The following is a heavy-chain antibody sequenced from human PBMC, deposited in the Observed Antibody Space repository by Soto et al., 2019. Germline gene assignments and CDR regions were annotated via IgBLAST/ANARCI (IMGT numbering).Heavy chain of an antibody. CDR1: GGTFSSYT. CDR2: IIPILGIA. J-gene: IGHJ5*02. D-gene: IGHD3-10*01. V-gene: IGHV1-69*02. CDR3: ARSPSGNYMVRGVTDWFDP. Sequence: QVQLVQSGAEVKKPGSSVKVSCKASGGTFSSYTISWVRQAPGQGHEWMGRIIPILGIANYAQKFQGRVTITADKATRTAYMEMSSLRAEDTAVYYCARSPSGNYMVRGVTDWFDPWGQGTLVTVSS.